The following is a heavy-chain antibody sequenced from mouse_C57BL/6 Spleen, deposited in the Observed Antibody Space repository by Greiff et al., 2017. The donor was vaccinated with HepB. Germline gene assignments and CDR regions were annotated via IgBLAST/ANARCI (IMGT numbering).Heavy chain of an antibody. J-gene: IGHJ3*01. V-gene: IGHV1-64*01. CDR2: IHPNSGST. D-gene: IGHD1-1*01. Sequence: QVQLQQPGAELVKPGASVKLSCKASGYTFTSYWMHWVKQRPGQGLEWIGMIHPNSGSTNYNEKFKSKATLTVDKSSSTAYMQLSSLTSEDSAVYYCARGDYYGSSSFAYWGQGTLVTVSA. CDR3: ARGDYYGSSSFAY. CDR1: GYTFTSYW.